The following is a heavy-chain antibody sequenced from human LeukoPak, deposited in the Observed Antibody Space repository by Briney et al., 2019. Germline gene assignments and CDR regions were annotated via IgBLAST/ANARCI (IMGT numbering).Heavy chain of an antibody. J-gene: IGHJ4*02. D-gene: IGHD4-23*01. V-gene: IGHV1-2*06. CDR1: GYTFTGYY. CDR2: INPNSGGT. CDR3: ARDFLRVKSNSEGY. Sequence: ASVKVSCKASGYTFTGYYMHWVRQAPGQGLEWMGRINPNSGGTNYAQKFQGRVTMTRDTSISTAYMELSRLRSDDTAVYYCARDFLRVKSNSEGYWGQGTLVAVSS.